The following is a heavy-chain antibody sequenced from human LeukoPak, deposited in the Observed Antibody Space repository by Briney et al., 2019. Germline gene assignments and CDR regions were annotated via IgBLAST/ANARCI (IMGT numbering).Heavy chain of an antibody. CDR3: AWYFSAGQFKWFDS. Sequence: PSETLSLTCAVSGDSISSGGYSWGWIRQPPGKGLEWIGYIYHGGTAYYSPSLHRRVSISVDKSRNEFSLRLNSVTAADTAVYYCAWYFSAGQFKWFDSWGQGTLVTVSS. CDR1: GDSISSGGYS. J-gene: IGHJ5*01. V-gene: IGHV4-30-2*01. CDR2: IYHGGTA. D-gene: IGHD2/OR15-2a*01.